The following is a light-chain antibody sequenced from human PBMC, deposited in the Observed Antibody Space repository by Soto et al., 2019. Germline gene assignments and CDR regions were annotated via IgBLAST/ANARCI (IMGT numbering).Light chain of an antibody. V-gene: IGKV1D-12*01. Sequence: EIQMTQSPSSVSASVGDRVTITCRASQGITNRLAWYQQKPGKAPKLLIYEASSLQSGVPSRISGSGSGTDFTLTISSLQPEDFATYYCQQANSFPITFGQGTRLENK. CDR3: QQANSFPIT. J-gene: IGKJ5*01. CDR1: QGITNR. CDR2: EAS.